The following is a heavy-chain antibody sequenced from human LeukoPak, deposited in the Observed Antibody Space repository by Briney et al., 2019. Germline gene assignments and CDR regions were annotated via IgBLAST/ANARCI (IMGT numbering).Heavy chain of an antibody. Sequence: KTSETLSLTCAVSGYSISSGYYWGWIRQPPGKGLEWIGSIYHSGSTYYNPSLKSRVTISVDTSKNQFSLKLSSVTAADTAVYYCARVYIAAARRHYYYYMDVWGKGTMVTVSS. J-gene: IGHJ6*03. V-gene: IGHV4-38-2*01. CDR1: GYSISSGYY. CDR2: IYHSGST. CDR3: ARVYIAAARRHYYYYMDV. D-gene: IGHD6-13*01.